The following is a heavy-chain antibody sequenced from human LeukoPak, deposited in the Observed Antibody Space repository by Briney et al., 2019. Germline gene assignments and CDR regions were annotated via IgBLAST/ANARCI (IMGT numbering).Heavy chain of an antibody. CDR3: ARVKTPKGYSYGYYDAFDI. D-gene: IGHD5-18*01. CDR1: GFTVSSNY. CDR2: IKQDGSEK. V-gene: IGHV3-7*01. J-gene: IGHJ3*02. Sequence: GGSLRLSCAASGFTVSSNYMSWVRQAPGKGLEWVANIKQDGSEKYYVDSVKGRFTISRDNAKNSLYLQMNSLRAEDTAVYYCARVKTPKGYSYGYYDAFDIWGQGTMVTVSS.